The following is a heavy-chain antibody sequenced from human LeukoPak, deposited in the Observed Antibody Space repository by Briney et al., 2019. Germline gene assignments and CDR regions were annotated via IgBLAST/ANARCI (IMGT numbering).Heavy chain of an antibody. CDR2: ISSSSSYI. CDR1: GFTFSSYS. D-gene: IGHD3-16*01. Sequence: GGSLRLSCAASGFTFSSYSMNWVRQAPGKGLEGVSSISSSSSYIYYADSVKGRFTFSRDNAENSLYLQMNSLRAEDTAVYYCARDPGGDWFDPWGQGTLVTVSS. J-gene: IGHJ5*02. CDR3: ARDPGGDWFDP. V-gene: IGHV3-21*01.